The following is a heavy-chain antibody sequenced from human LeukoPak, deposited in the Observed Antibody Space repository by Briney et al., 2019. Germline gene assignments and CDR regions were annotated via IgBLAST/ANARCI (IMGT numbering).Heavy chain of an antibody. CDR3: ASSYYYDSSGYYGFDY. J-gene: IGHJ4*02. CDR2: INPNSGGT. V-gene: IGHV1-2*06. Sequence: ASVKVSCKASGYTFTGYYMHWVRQAPGQGLEWMGRINPNSGGTNYAQKFQGRVTMTRGTSISTAYMELSRLRSDDTAVYYCASSYYYDSSGYYGFDYWGQGTLVTVSS. CDR1: GYTFTGYY. D-gene: IGHD3-22*01.